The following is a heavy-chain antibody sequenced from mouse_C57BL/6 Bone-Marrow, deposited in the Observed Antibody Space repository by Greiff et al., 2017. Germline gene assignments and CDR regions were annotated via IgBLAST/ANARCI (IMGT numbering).Heavy chain of an antibody. V-gene: IGHV1-66*01. D-gene: IGHD1-1*01. CDR2: IYPGSGNT. Sequence: VKLQESGPELVKPGASVKISCKASGYSFTSSYIHWVKQRPGQGLEWIGWIYPGSGNTKYNEKFKGKATLTADTSSSTAYMQLSSLTSEDSAVYYCARDYYGSWFAYWGQGTLVTVSA. CDR1: GYSFTSSY. CDR3: ARDYYGSWFAY. J-gene: IGHJ3*01.